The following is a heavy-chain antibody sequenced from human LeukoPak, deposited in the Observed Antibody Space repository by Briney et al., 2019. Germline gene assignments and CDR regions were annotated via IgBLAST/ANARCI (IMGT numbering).Heavy chain of an antibody. CDR1: GITFSSYW. J-gene: IGHJ4*02. CDR3: AKAAESFYDSSGYYPWYFDY. V-gene: IGHV3-7*03. D-gene: IGHD3-22*01. Sequence: GGSLRLSCAASGITFSSYWMSWVRQAPGKGLEWVTNINQDASETQYADSVQGRFTISRDNAKNTLYLQMKSLRAEDTAAYYCAKAAESFYDSSGYYPWYFDYWGQGTLVTVSS. CDR2: INQDASET.